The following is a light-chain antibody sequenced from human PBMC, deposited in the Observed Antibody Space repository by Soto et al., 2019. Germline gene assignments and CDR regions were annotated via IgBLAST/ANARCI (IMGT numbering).Light chain of an antibody. Sequence: QSVLTQPASVSGSPGQSITISCTGTGSDVGNYKYVSWYQQHPGKAPKLIIFEVSNRPSGVSDRFSGSKSGNTATLTISGLQAEDEADYYCSSYTSISSLGVFXTGTKVTVL. J-gene: IGLJ1*01. CDR3: SSYTSISSLGV. V-gene: IGLV2-14*01. CDR1: GSDVGNYKY. CDR2: EVS.